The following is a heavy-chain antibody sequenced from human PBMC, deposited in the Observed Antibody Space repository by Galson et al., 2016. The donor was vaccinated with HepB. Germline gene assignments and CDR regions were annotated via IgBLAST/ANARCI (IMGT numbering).Heavy chain of an antibody. CDR1: GDSVSSNSAA. Sequence: CAISGDSVSSNSAAWNWIRQSPSRGLEWLGRTYYRSEWYNDYAESVKSRITINPDTSKNQFSLRLNSMTPEDTAVYYCARVVGRGVYDGRFDYWGQGILVTVSS. J-gene: IGHJ4*02. CDR2: TYYRSEWYN. V-gene: IGHV6-1*01. CDR3: ARVVGRGVYDGRFDY. D-gene: IGHD5/OR15-5a*01.